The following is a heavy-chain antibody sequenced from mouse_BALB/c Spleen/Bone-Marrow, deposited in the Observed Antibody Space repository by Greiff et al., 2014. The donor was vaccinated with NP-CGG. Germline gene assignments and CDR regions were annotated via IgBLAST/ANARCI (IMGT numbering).Heavy chain of an antibody. V-gene: IGHV2-6*02. J-gene: IGHJ4*01. CDR2: IWSDGNT. CDR3: ARNPYGNYAMDY. D-gene: IGHD2-10*02. CDR1: GFSLTNYG. Sequence: VQLQQSGPGLVAPSQSLSITCTVSGFSLTNYGVHWVRQPPGKGLEWLVVIWSDGNTTYNSALKSRLSIGKDNSKSQVFLKMNSLQTDDTAMYYCARNPYGNYAMDYWGQGTSVTVSS.